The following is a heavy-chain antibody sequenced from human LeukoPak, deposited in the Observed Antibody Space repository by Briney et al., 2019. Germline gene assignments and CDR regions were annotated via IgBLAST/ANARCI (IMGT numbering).Heavy chain of an antibody. J-gene: IGHJ4*02. CDR3: ARLLVIPYYFDY. CDR1: GGSISSSSYY. Sequence: SQTLSLTCSVSGGSISSSSYYWGWIRQPPGKGLEWIGSIYYSGSTYYNPSLKSRVTISVDTSKNQFSLKLSSVTAADTAVYYCARLLVIPYYFDYWGQGTLVTVSS. V-gene: IGHV4-39*01. CDR2: IYYSGST. D-gene: IGHD3-9*01.